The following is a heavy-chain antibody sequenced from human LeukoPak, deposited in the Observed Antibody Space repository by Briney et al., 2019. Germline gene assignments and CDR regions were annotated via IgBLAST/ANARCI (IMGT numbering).Heavy chain of an antibody. CDR1: GGSISSSSYY. CDR3: ARVFDSGSQAYFYYMDV. Sequence: SETLSLTCTVSGGSISSSSYYWGWIRQPPGKGLEWIGSIYYSGSTYYNPSLKSRVTISVDTSKNQFSLKLSSVTATDTAVYYCARVFDSGSQAYFYYMDVWGKGTTVTIFS. CDR2: IYYSGST. V-gene: IGHV4-39*07. J-gene: IGHJ6*03. D-gene: IGHD3-10*01.